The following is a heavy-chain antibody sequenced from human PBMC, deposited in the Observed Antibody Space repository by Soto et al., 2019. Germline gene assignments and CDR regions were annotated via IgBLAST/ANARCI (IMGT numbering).Heavy chain of an antibody. Sequence: QVQLQESGPGLVKPSETLSLTCTVSGGSVSSGSYYWSWIRQPPGKGLEWIGYIYYSGSTNYNPSLKSRVTISVDTSKNQFSLKLSSVTAADTAVYYCARGPPQRNDCGGDCYYFQHWGQGTLVTVSS. J-gene: IGHJ1*01. V-gene: IGHV4-61*01. CDR3: ARGPPQRNDCGGDCYYFQH. CDR1: GGSVSSGSYY. D-gene: IGHD2-21*02. CDR2: IYYSGST.